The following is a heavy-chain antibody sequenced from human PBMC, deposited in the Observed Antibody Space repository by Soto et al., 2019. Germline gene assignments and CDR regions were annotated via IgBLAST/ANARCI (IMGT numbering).Heavy chain of an antibody. V-gene: IGHV1-69*02. CDR2: IIPILGIA. D-gene: IGHD4-17*01. J-gene: IGHJ4*02. Sequence: GASVKVSCKASGGTFSSYTISWVRQAPGQGLEWMGRIIPILGIANYAQKFQGRVTITADKSTSTAYMELSSLRSEDTAVYYCAGTAPTTVTISPNYYFDYWGQGTLVTVSS. CDR3: AGTAPTTVTISPNYYFDY. CDR1: GGTFSSYT.